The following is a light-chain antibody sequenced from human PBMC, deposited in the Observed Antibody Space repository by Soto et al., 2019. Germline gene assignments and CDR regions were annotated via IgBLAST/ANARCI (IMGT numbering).Light chain of an antibody. CDR3: QQYGSSPLT. Sequence: EIVLTQSPGTLSLSPGERATLSCRASQSVSSSFLAWYQQKPGQAPRLLIYGASIRATGIPDRFNGSGSGTDFTLTISRLEPEDFAVYYCQQYGSSPLTFGGGTKVEIK. J-gene: IGKJ4*01. CDR1: QSVSSSF. CDR2: GAS. V-gene: IGKV3-20*01.